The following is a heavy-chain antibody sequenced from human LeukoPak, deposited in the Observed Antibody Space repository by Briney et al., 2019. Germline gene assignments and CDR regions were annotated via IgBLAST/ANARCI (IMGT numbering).Heavy chain of an antibody. D-gene: IGHD1-1*01. V-gene: IGHV3-23*01. J-gene: IGHJ4*02. CDR3: ASGYNTFWNGFDY. CDR1: GFTFNNYA. Sequence: PGGSLRLSCAASGFTFNNYAMNWVRQAPGKGLQWVSAVSGDGQRTFYADSVKGRFTIFRDNSMNTLYLQMNSLRAEDTAVYYCASGYNTFWNGFDYWGQGTLVTVSS. CDR2: VSGDGQRT.